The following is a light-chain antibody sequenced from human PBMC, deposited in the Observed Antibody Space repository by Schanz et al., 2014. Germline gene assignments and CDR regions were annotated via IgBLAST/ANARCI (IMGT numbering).Light chain of an antibody. CDR2: EVN. CDR1: SSDVGGYNY. Sequence: HSALTQPPSASGSPGQSVTISCTGTSSDVGGYNYVSWYQQHPGKAPKLMIYEVNKRPSGVPDRFSGSKSGNTASLTVSGLQAEDEADYFCQSYDNSLSGFYVFGTGTKLTVL. J-gene: IGLJ1*01. CDR3: QSYDNSLSGFYV. V-gene: IGLV2-8*01.